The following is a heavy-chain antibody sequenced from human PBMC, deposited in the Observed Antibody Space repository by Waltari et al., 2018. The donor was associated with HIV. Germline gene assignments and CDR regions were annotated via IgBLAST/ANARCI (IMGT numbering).Heavy chain of an antibody. Sequence: QVHLVQSGAEVKKPGASVVVSCKASGFTFTGYAIQWVRQAPGQRLEWMGWINAGNGHTKYSQNFQARLTITRDTSASTAYMEVSSLRSEDTAVYYCARGIWSATTVGYYLDYWGQGTLVTVSS. J-gene: IGHJ4*02. CDR3: ARGIWSATTVGYYLDY. CDR1: GFTFTGYA. D-gene: IGHD3-3*01. V-gene: IGHV1-3*01. CDR2: INAGNGHT.